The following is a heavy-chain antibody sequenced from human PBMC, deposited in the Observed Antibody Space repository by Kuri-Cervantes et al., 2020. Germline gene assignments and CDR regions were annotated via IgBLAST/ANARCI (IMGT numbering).Heavy chain of an antibody. CDR3: ARDPTQGLYYFDY. CDR2: ISSSGSTI. V-gene: IGHV3-48*04. Sequence: GGSLRLSCVASGFTFSNFWMSWVRQAPGKGLEWVSYISSSGSTIYYADSVKGRFTISRDNAKNSLYLQMSSLRAEDTAVHYCARDPTQGLYYFDYWGQGTLVTVSS. D-gene: IGHD3/OR15-3a*01. J-gene: IGHJ4*02. CDR1: GFTFSNFW.